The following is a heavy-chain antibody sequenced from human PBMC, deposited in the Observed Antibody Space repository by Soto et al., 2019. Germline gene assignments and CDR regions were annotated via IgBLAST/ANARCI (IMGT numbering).Heavy chain of an antibody. D-gene: IGHD4-17*01. CDR3: ARDIGAPADY. Sequence: GGSLRLSCAASGFTFSSYAMHWVRQAPGKGLEWVAVISYDGSNKYYADSVKGRFTISRDNSKNTLYPQMNSLRAEDTAVYYCARDIGAPADYWGQGTLVTVSS. CDR2: ISYDGSNK. J-gene: IGHJ4*02. V-gene: IGHV3-30-3*01. CDR1: GFTFSSYA.